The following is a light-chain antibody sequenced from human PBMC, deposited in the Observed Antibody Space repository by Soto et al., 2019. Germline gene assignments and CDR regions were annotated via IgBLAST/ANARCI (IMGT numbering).Light chain of an antibody. CDR1: ERISNW. J-gene: IGKJ4*01. V-gene: IGKV1-12*01. CDR2: AAS. CDR3: QQANSPPLT. Sequence: DIQMTQYPSSLSASVGDRVTITCRASERISNWLAWYQQKPGKAPRLLIYAASSLQSGVPPRFSGSGSGTDFTLTISSLQPEDFATYYCQQANSPPLTFGGGTKVDIK.